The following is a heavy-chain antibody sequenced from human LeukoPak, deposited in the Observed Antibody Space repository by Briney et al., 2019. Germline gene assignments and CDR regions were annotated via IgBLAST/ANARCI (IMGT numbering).Heavy chain of an antibody. J-gene: IGHJ4*02. CDR3: ARDRASGYDMDY. CDR1: GYTFTGYY. CDR2: VNPNSGGT. V-gene: IGHV1-2*02. D-gene: IGHD5-12*01. Sequence: ASVKVSCKASGYTFTGYYMHWVRQAPGQGLEWMGWVNPNSGGTNYAQKFQGRVTMTRDTSISTAYMELSRLRSDDTAVYYCARDRASGYDMDYWGQGTLVTVSS.